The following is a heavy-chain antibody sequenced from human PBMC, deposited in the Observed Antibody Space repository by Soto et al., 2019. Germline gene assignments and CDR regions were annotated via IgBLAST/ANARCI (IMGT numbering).Heavy chain of an antibody. V-gene: IGHV3-23*01. J-gene: IGHJ1*01. CDR3: AKDDSVDDYIWGSYQQYFQH. D-gene: IGHD3-16*02. Sequence: PGGSLRLSCAASGFTFSSYAMSWVRQAPGKGLEWVSAISGSGGSTYYADSVKGRFTISRDNSKNTLYLQMNSLRAEDTAVYYCAKDDSVDDYIWGSYQQYFQHWGQGT. CDR1: GFTFSSYA. CDR2: ISGSGGST.